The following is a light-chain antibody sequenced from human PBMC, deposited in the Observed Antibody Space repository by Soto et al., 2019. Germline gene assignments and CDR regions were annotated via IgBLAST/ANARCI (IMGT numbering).Light chain of an antibody. Sequence: DIQMTQSPSSLSASVGDSVTITCRASQSIASYVNWYQQKAGKAPKFLIYAASSLQSGVPSRFSGSGSGTDFTLTISRLEPEDFAVYYCQQHSNWPPITFGQGTRLEIK. V-gene: IGKV1-39*01. CDR2: AAS. CDR3: QQHSNWPPIT. J-gene: IGKJ5*01. CDR1: QSIASY.